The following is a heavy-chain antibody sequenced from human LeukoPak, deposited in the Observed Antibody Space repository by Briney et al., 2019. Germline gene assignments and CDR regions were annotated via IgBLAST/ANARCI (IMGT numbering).Heavy chain of an antibody. CDR1: GFTFSSYS. V-gene: IGHV3-21*01. CDR2: ISSSSSYI. Sequence: PGGSLRLSCAASGFTFSSYSMNWVRQAPGKGLEWVSSISSSSSYIYYADSVKGRFTISRHNAKNSLYLQMNSLRAEDTAVYYCASVNRYGTILYYFDYWGQGTLVTVSS. D-gene: IGHD6-13*01. J-gene: IGHJ4*02. CDR3: ASVNRYGTILYYFDY.